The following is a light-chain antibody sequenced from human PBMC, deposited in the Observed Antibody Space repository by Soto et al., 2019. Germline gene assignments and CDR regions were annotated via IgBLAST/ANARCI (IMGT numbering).Light chain of an antibody. J-gene: IGKJ1*01. CDR2: DAS. CDR1: HNIERW. CDR3: QQFAVSRT. V-gene: IGKV1-5*01. Sequence: QMTQSPSSLSASVGDRVSITCRASHNIERWMAWYQQKPGKAPSLLIFDASTLHSGVPSRFSGSGSGTEFTLTISSLQPDDFATYYCQQFAVSRTFGQRTKVDI.